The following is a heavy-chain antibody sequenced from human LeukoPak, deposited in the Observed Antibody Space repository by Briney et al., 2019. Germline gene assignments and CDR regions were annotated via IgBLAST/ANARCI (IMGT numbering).Heavy chain of an antibody. CDR3: ARRGIIAAAGQFDY. J-gene: IGHJ4*02. Sequence: PSETLSLTCTVSGGSISSSSYYWSWIRQPPGKGLEWIGYIYYSGSTNYNPSLKSRVTISVDTSKNQFSLKPSSVTAADTAVYYCARRGIIAAAGQFDYWGQGTLVTVSS. CDR1: GGSISSSSYY. V-gene: IGHV4-61*05. D-gene: IGHD6-13*01. CDR2: IYYSGST.